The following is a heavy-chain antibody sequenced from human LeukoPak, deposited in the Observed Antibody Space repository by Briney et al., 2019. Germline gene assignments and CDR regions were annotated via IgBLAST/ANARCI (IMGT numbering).Heavy chain of an antibody. CDR3: AKDGLPYGLVSALQH. J-gene: IGHJ1*01. D-gene: IGHD3/OR15-3a*01. CDR1: GFTFSSYG. Sequence: PGGSLRLSCAASGFTFSSYGMHWVRQAPGKGPEWVAFIRYDGSNKYYADSVKGRFTISRDNSKNTLYLQMNSLRAEDTAVYYCAKDGLPYGLVSALQHWGQGTLVTVSS. V-gene: IGHV3-30*02. CDR2: IRYDGSNK.